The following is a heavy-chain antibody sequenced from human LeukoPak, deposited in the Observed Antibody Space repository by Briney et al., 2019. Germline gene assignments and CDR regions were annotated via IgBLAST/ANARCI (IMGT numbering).Heavy chain of an antibody. CDR2: IYPCDSDT. Sequence: AESLKISCKGSGYIFTSYWIGWVRQMPGKSLEWMGIIYPCDSDTRYSPSFQGQVTISADKSISTAYLQWSSLKASDTAMYYCARLPNGVVAATFLYFQHWGQGTLVTVSS. D-gene: IGHD2-15*01. J-gene: IGHJ1*01. CDR3: ARLPNGVVAATFLYFQH. CDR1: GYIFTSYW. V-gene: IGHV5-51*01.